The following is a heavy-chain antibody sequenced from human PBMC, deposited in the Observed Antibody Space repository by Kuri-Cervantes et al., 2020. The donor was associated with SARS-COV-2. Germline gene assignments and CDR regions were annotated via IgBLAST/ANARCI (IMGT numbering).Heavy chain of an antibody. CDR2: IRSKAYGGTT. CDR3: TRENFWSGYQDY. Sequence: GESLKISCTASGFTFGDYAMSWVRQAPGKGLEWVGFIRSKAYGGTTEYAASVEGRFTISRDDSKSIAYLQMNSLKTEDTAVYYCTRENFWSGYQDYWGQGTLVTVSS. D-gene: IGHD3-3*01. CDR1: GFTFGDYA. V-gene: IGHV3-49*04. J-gene: IGHJ4*02.